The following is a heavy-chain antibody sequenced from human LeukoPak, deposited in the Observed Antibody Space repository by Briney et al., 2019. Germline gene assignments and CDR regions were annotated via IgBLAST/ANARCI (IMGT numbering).Heavy chain of an antibody. CDR2: IYTSGST. CDR1: GGSISSGSYY. CDR3: ARSLYGDYLYYYYYMDV. Sequence: SQTLSLTCTVSGGSISSGSYYWSWIRQPAGKGLEWIGRIYTSGSTNYNPSLKSRVTISVDTSKNQFSLKLSSVAAADTAVYYCARSLYGDYLYYYYYMDVWGKGTTVTISS. J-gene: IGHJ6*03. V-gene: IGHV4-61*02. D-gene: IGHD4-17*01.